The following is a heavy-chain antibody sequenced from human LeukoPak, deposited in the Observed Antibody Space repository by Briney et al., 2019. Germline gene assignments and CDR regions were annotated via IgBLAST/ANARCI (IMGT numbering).Heavy chain of an antibody. CDR3: ARGPIAAAGTRRNWFDP. V-gene: IGHV1-8*01. CDR2: MNPNSGNT. D-gene: IGHD6-13*01. CDR1: GYTFTSYD. Sequence: ASVKVSRKASGYTFTSYDINWVRQAPGQGLEWMGWMNPNSGNTGYAQKFQGRVTMTRNTSISTAYMELSSLRSEDTAVYYCARGPIAAAGTRRNWFDPWGQGTLVTVSS. J-gene: IGHJ5*02.